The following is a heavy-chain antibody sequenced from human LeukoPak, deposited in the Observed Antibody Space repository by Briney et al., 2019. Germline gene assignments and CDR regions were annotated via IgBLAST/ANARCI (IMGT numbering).Heavy chain of an antibody. CDR1: GFTFSSYW. J-gene: IGHJ6*02. CDR3: ARGGGLDV. CDR2: INHNGNVN. D-gene: IGHD3-16*01. V-gene: IGHV3-7*03. Sequence: GGSLRLSCAASGFTFSSYWMNWVRQAPGKGLEWVASINHNGNVNYYVDSVKGRFTISRDNAKNSLYLQMSNLRAEDTAVYFCARGGGLDVWGQGATVTVSS.